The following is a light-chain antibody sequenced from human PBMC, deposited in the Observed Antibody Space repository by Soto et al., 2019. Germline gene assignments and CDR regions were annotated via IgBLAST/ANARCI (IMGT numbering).Light chain of an antibody. CDR3: QQYGSSPLWT. V-gene: IGKV3-20*01. J-gene: IGKJ1*01. CDR1: QSISSD. Sequence: EVVMTQSPATLSVSPGERATLSCRASQSISSDLAWYQQKPGQAPRLLIYGAFKRATGIPDRFSGSGSGTDFTLTISRLEPEDFAVYYCQQYGSSPLWTFGQGTMVDIK. CDR2: GAF.